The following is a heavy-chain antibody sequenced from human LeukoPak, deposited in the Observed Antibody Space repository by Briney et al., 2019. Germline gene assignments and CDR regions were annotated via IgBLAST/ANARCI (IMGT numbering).Heavy chain of an antibody. Sequence: PGGSLRLSCAASGFTFSSYSMNWVRQAPGKGLEWVSSISSSSSYIYYADSVEGRFTISRDNAKNSLYLQMNSLRAEDTAVYYCARWGSSGQGDYWGQGTLVTVSS. CDR1: GFTFSSYS. CDR3: ARWGSSGQGDY. CDR2: ISSSSSYI. D-gene: IGHD3-22*01. J-gene: IGHJ4*02. V-gene: IGHV3-21*01.